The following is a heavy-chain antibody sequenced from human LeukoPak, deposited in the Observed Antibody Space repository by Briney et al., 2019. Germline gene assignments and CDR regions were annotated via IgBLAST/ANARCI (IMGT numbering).Heavy chain of an antibody. J-gene: IGHJ3*02. CDR3: ARERERGAYYYDSSGYYYDAFDI. V-gene: IGHV1-69*13. CDR1: GGTFSSYA. D-gene: IGHD3-22*01. CDR2: IIPIFGTA. Sequence: ASAKVSCKASGGTFSSYAISWVRQAPGQGLEWMGGIIPIFGTANYAQKFQGRVTITADESTSTAYMELSSLRSEDTAVYYCARERERGAYYYDSSGYYYDAFDIWGQGTMVTVSS.